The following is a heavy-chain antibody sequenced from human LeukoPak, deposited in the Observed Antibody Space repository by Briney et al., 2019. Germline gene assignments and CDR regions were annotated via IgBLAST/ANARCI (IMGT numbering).Heavy chain of an antibody. Sequence: SETLSLTCTVSGDSIRGHYWSWIRQPPGKGLEWIGYIHYSGSTNYNPSLKSRVTISVDTSKNQFSLKLSSVTAADTAVYYCARAGRTDGYKSYFDYWGQGTLVTVSS. CDR3: ARAGRTDGYKSYFDY. J-gene: IGHJ4*02. V-gene: IGHV4-59*11. CDR2: IHYSGST. D-gene: IGHD5-24*01. CDR1: GDSIRGHY.